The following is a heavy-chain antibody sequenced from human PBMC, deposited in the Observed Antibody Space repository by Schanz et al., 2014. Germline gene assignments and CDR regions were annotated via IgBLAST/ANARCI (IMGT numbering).Heavy chain of an antibody. CDR3: ATASSPVREAGAGSSFHL. D-gene: IGHD6-13*01. Sequence: EVQLVESGGGLIQPGGSLTLSCAASRFTVTNAWMSWVRQAPGTGLEWVGRIKGKTDGGTADYAAPVKGRFSISRDDSQSTLYLQMNSLKIEDTAVYYCATASSPVREAGAGSSFHLWGQGTLVTVSP. J-gene: IGHJ5*02. CDR1: RFTVTNAW. CDR2: IKGKTDGGTA. V-gene: IGHV3-15*01.